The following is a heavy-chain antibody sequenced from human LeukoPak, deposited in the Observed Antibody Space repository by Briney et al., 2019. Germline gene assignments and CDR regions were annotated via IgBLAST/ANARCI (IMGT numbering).Heavy chain of an antibody. CDR2: INHSGST. CDR3: AGEGIVVVPAATGNYFDY. CDR1: GGSFSGYY. D-gene: IGHD2-2*01. V-gene: IGHV4-34*01. Sequence: SETLSLTCAVYGGSFSGYYWSWIRQPPGKGLEWIGEINHSGSTNYNPSLKSRVTISVDTSKNQFSLKLSSVTAADTAVYYCAGEGIVVVPAATGNYFDYWGQGTLVTVSS. J-gene: IGHJ4*02.